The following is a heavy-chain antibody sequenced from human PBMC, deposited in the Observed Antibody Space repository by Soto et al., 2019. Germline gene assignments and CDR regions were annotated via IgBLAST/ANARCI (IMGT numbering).Heavy chain of an antibody. D-gene: IGHD2-21*02. Sequence: ASVKVSCKASGYTFTSYDINWVRQATGQGLEWMGWMNPNSGNTGYAQKFQGRVTMTEDTSTDTAYMELSSLRSEDTAVYYCATNDFLHWGQGTLVTVSS. J-gene: IGHJ4*02. CDR1: GYTFTSYD. CDR3: ATNDFLH. V-gene: IGHV1-8*01. CDR2: MNPNSGNT.